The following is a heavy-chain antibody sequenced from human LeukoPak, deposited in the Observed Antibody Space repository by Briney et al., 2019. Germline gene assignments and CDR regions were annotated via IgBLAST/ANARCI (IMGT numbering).Heavy chain of an antibody. Sequence: TGGSLRLSCAASGFIFSSYTMNWVRQAPGKGLEWVSVIYSGGSTYYADSVKGRFTISRDNSKNTLYLQMNSLRAEDTAVYYCARVDYGDYGFDYWGQGTLVTVSS. D-gene: IGHD4-17*01. CDR3: ARVDYGDYGFDY. J-gene: IGHJ4*02. V-gene: IGHV3-66*01. CDR2: IYSGGST. CDR1: GFIFSSYT.